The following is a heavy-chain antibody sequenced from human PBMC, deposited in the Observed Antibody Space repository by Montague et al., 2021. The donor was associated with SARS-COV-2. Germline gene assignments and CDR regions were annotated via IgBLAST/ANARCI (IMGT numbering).Heavy chain of an antibody. Sequence: CAISGDSVASINVSCNWVRQTPERGFQWLGRRYYMFERYNDYAVSVRGRVTINPYTSKNQFSLQLNSVTPEDTAIYYCTSGREGNYNVMDVWGQGTTVTVSS. J-gene: IGHJ6*02. CDR1: GDSVASINVS. CDR3: TSGREGNYNVMDV. CDR2: RYYMFERYN. V-gene: IGHV6-1*01. D-gene: IGHD1-1*01.